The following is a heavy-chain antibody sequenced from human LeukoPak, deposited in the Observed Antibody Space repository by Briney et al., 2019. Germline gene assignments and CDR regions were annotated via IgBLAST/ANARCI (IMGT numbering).Heavy chain of an antibody. V-gene: IGHV3-23*01. CDR2: ISADAVDT. J-gene: IGHJ5*02. Sequence: GGSLRLSCVASGFTFTNHAMTWVRQASGKGLEWVSAISADAVDTLYAPSVKGRFTISRDNSKNTMYLQINSLRAEDTAIYYCAKDVWWSVSWGQGTLVTVSS. CDR3: AKDVWWSVS. D-gene: IGHD2-8*02. CDR1: GFTFTNHA.